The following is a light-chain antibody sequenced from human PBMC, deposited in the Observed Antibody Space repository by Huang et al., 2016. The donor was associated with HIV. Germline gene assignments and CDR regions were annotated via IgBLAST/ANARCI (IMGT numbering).Light chain of an antibody. Sequence: DIQMTQSPSSLSASVGDRVTITCRARQGITKSVVWYQQKPGKAPKLLLFATSRLERGVPSRFSGSGSWTDFTLTIISLQPEDFATYYCQQYYNTPYTFGQGTKLEIK. CDR3: QQYYNTPYT. V-gene: IGKV1-NL1*01. J-gene: IGKJ2*01. CDR2: ATS. CDR1: QGITKS.